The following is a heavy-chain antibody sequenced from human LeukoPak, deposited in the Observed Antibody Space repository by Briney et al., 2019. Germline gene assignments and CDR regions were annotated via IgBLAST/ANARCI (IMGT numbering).Heavy chain of an antibody. CDR3: ARSDYDFWSGYYHGMDV. CDR2: ISAYNGNT. Sequence: GASVKVSCKASGYSFTDYYLHWVRQAPGQGLEWMGWISAYNGNTNYAQKLQGRVTMTTDTSTSTAYMELRSLRSDDTAVYYCARSDYDFWSGYYHGMDVWGQGTTVTVSS. CDR1: GYSFTDYY. V-gene: IGHV1-18*04. D-gene: IGHD3-3*01. J-gene: IGHJ6*02.